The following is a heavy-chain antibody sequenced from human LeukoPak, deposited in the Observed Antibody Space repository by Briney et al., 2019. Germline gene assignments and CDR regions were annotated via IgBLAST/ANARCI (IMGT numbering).Heavy chain of an antibody. Sequence: GGSLRLSCAASGFTVSSNYMNWVRQAPGKGLEWVSSISSTSTYIYYADSVKGRFTISRDNANNSLYLQMNSLRAEDTAVYYCARDVGQWLVHDAFDIWGQGTMVTVSS. V-gene: IGHV3-21*01. D-gene: IGHD6-19*01. J-gene: IGHJ3*02. CDR1: GFTVSSNY. CDR2: ISSTSTYI. CDR3: ARDVGQWLVHDAFDI.